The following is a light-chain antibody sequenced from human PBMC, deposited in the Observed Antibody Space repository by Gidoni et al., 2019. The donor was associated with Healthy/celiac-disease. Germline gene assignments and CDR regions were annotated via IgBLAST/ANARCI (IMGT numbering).Light chain of an antibody. CDR3: QQYGT. J-gene: IGKJ3*01. CDR1: QSVSSSY. CDR2: GAA. Sequence: EIVLTQSPGTLSLSPGERATLSCRASQSVSSSYLAWYQQKPGQAPRLLIYGAASRATGIPDFTLPISRLEPEDFAVYYCQQYGTFGPGTKVDIK. V-gene: IGKV3-20*01.